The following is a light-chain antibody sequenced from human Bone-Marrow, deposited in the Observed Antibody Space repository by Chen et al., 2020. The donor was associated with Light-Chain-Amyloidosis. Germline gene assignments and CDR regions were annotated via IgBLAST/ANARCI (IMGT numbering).Light chain of an antibody. CDR2: EVS. CDR1: SSDVGGYNY. Sequence: PLPHLPSVLGSPGRSITIPALGTSSDVGGYNYVSWYQHSPGKAPKLIIYEVSKRPSVVSNRFSGSKSGNTASLTISGLQAEDETDYYCTSYTSSNTILFGGGTKLTVL. CDR3: TSYTSSNTIL. J-gene: IGLJ2*01. V-gene: IGLV2-14*01.